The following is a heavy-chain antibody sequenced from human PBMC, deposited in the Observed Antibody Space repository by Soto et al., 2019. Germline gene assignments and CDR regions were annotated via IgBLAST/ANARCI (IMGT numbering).Heavy chain of an antibody. D-gene: IGHD3-22*01. CDR3: AKDRERMVVITSNFDY. J-gene: IGHJ4*01. CDR2: ISGSGGST. CDR1: GFTFSSYA. V-gene: IGHV3-23*01. Sequence: GGSLRLSCAASGFTFSSYAMTWVRQAPGKGLEWVSVISGSGGSTFYADSVKGRFTISRDNSKNTLYLQMNSLRAEDTAVYYCAKDRERMVVITSNFDYWGQGTLVTVYS.